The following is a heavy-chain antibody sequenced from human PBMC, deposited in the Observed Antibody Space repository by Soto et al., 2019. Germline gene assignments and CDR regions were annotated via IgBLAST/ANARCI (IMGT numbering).Heavy chain of an antibody. Sequence: GASVKVSCKVSGYTFTDYYMHWVQQAPGKGLEWMGLVDPEDGETIYAEKFQGRVTITADTSTDTAYMELSSLRSEDTAVYYCATDPLAAGYNWFDPWGQGTLVTVSS. D-gene: IGHD6-13*01. J-gene: IGHJ5*02. V-gene: IGHV1-69-2*01. CDR1: GYTFTDYY. CDR3: ATDPLAAGYNWFDP. CDR2: VDPEDGET.